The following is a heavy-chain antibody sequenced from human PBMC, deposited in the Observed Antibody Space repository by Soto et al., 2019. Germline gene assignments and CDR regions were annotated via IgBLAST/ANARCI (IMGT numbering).Heavy chain of an antibody. J-gene: IGHJ4*02. D-gene: IGHD2-2*01. V-gene: IGHV3-9*01. CDR2: ISWNSGSI. CDR1: GFTFDDYA. CDR3: AKELYCSSTSCYWRGDLGSYFDY. Sequence: EVQLVESGGGLVQHGRSLRLSCAASGFTFDDYAMHWVRQAPGKGLEWVSGISWNSGSIGYADSVKGRFTISRDNAKNSLYLQMNSLRAEDTALYYCAKELYCSSTSCYWRGDLGSYFDYWGQGTLVTVSS.